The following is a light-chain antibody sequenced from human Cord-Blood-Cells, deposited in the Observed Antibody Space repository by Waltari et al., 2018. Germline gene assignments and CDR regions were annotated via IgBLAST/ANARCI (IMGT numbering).Light chain of an antibody. J-gene: IGLJ2*01. CDR3: SSYTSSSTPV. CDR2: DVS. CDR1: SSDVGGYNY. Sequence: QSALTQPASVSGSPGQSITISCTGTSSDVGGYNYVSWYQQHPDKAPKLMIYDVSNRPSGFSNRFSGSKSGNTASLTISGLQAEDEADYYCSSYTSSSTPVFGGGTKLTVL. V-gene: IGLV2-14*01.